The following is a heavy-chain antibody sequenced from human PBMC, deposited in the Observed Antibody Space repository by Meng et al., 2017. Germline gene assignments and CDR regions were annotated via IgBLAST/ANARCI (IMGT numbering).Heavy chain of an antibody. CDR1: GFTFDDYG. D-gene: IGHD5-12*01. CDR2: INWNGGST. Sequence: GESLKISCAASGFTFDDYGMSWVRQAPGKGLEWASGINWNGGSTGYADSVKGRFTISRDNAKNSLYLQMNSRRAEDTALYQGAREGGYDYPTSLLYYYGMDVWGQGTTVTVSS. CDR3: AREGGYDYPTSLLYYYGMDV. J-gene: IGHJ6*02. V-gene: IGHV3-20*01.